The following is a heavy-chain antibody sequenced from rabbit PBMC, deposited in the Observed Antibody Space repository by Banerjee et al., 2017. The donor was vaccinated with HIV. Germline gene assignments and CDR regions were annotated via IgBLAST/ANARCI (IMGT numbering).Heavy chain of an antibody. Sequence: QEQLVESGGGLVQPGGSLKLSCTVSGFDISKYGVTWVRQAPGKGLEWIGYIDPIFGVSYYATWVNGRFTISSHDAQNTLYLQLNSLTAADTATYFCVRDQAGDADYGPYYFNLWGPGTLVTVS. CDR3: VRDQAGDADYGPYYFNL. CDR1: GFDISKYG. J-gene: IGHJ4*01. V-gene: IGHV1S8*01. CDR2: IDPIFGVS. D-gene: IGHD2-1*01.